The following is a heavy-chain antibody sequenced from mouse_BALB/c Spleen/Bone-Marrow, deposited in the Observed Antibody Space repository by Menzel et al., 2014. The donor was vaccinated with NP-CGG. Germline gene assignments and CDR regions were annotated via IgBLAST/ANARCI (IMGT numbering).Heavy chain of an antibody. CDR2: IYTGGGYT. V-gene: IGHV1-63*02. CDR3: ARRETGVDY. D-gene: IGHD4-1*01. J-gene: IGHJ2*01. Sequence: QVQLQQSGAELVRPGTSVKISCKASGYTFTNYWLGWVKQRPGHGLEWIGDIYTGGGYTYYNEKFKGKSTLTADTSSSTAYMQLSGLTSEDSAVYFCARRETGVDYWGQGTTLTVSS. CDR1: GYTFTNYW.